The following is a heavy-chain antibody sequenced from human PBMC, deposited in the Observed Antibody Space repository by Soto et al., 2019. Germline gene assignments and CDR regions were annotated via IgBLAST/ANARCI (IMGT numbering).Heavy chain of an antibody. D-gene: IGHD3-16*02. CDR2: IYYSGST. CDR1: GGSISSYY. V-gene: IGHV4-59*08. J-gene: IGHJ6*03. Sequence: PSETLSLTCTVSGGSISSYYWSWIRQPPGKGLEWIGYIYYSGSTNYNPSLKSRVTISVDTSKNQFSLKLSSVTAADTAVYYCARLSYGYNWGSYRLDVWGKGTTVT. CDR3: ARLSYGYNWGSYRLDV.